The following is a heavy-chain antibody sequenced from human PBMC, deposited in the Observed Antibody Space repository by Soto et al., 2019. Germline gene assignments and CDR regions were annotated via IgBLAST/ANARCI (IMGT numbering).Heavy chain of an antibody. CDR1: GFTFDDYA. CDR2: ISWNSGSI. Sequence: EVQLVESGGGLVQPGRSLRLSCAASGFTFDDYAMHWVRQAPGKGLEWVSGISWNSGSIGYADSVKGRFTISRDNAKNSLYLQMNSLRAEDTALYYCAKDLTDRYSGYDSSYYYYYMDVWGKGTTVTVSS. CDR3: AKDLTDRYSGYDSSYYYYYMDV. V-gene: IGHV3-9*01. D-gene: IGHD5-12*01. J-gene: IGHJ6*03.